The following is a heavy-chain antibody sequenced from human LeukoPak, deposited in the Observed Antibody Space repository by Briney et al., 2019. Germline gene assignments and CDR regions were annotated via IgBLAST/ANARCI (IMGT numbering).Heavy chain of an antibody. J-gene: IGHJ4*02. CDR1: GGSFSSYY. V-gene: IGHV4-59*01. D-gene: IGHD5-12*01. CDR2: FSYSGNT. CDR3: ARGPLDSGYTYFDY. Sequence: SETLSLTCTVSGGSFSSYYWSWIRQPPGKGLEWIGYFSYSGNTNYNPSLKSRVTISVDTSKNQFSLKLNSVTAADTAVYYCARGPLDSGYTYFDYWGQGTLVSVAS.